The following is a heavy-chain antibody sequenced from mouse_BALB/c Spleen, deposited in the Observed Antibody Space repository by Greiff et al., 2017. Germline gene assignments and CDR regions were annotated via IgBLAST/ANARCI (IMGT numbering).Heavy chain of an antibody. V-gene: IGHV1S81*02. J-gene: IGHJ4*01. CDR3: TIYYGYYAMDY. CDR1: GYTFTSYY. CDR2: INPSNGGT. Sequence: QVQLQQPGAELVKPGASVKLSCKASGYTFTSYYMYWVKQRPGQGLEWIGGINPSNGGTNFNEKFKSKATLTVDKSSSTAYMQLSSLTSEDSAVYYCTIYYGYYAMDYWGQGTSFTVSS. D-gene: IGHD1-2*01.